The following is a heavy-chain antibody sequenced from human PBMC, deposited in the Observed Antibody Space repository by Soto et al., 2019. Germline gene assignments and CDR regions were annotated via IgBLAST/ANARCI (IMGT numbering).Heavy chain of an antibody. V-gene: IGHV4-4*02. CDR3: AIPDAGDFHY. CDR1: GGSISSSNW. D-gene: IGHD2-8*01. CDR2: IYHSGST. Sequence: PSETLSLTCAVSGGSISSSNWWSWVRQPPGKGLEWIGEIYHSGSTNYNPSLRSRVAISVDTSQNLFSLTLTSVTAADTAVYYCAIPDAGDFHYWGQGALVTVSS. J-gene: IGHJ4*02.